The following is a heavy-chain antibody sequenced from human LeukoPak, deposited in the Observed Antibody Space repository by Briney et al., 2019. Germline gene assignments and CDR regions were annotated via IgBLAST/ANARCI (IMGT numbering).Heavy chain of an antibody. CDR2: ISAYNGNT. Sequence: GASVKVSCKASGYTFTSYGISWVRQAPGQGLEWMGWISAYNGNTNYAQKLQGRVTMTTDTSTSTAYMELRSLRSDDTAVYYCARDPNYDFWSGYRDYWGQGTLVTVSS. CDR3: ARDPNYDFWSGYRDY. D-gene: IGHD3-3*01. J-gene: IGHJ4*02. CDR1: GYTFTSYG. V-gene: IGHV1-18*01.